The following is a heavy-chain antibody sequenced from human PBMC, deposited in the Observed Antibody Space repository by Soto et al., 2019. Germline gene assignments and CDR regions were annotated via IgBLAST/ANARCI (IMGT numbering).Heavy chain of an antibody. Sequence: SETLSLTCTVSGGSVSSGSYYWSWIRQPPGKGLEWIGYIYYSGSTNYNPSLKSRVTILVDTSKNQFSLKLSSVTAADTAVYYCARDRGHYDFWSGYPHLYYYYGMDVWGQGTTVTVSS. CDR3: ARDRGHYDFWSGYPHLYYYYGMDV. V-gene: IGHV4-61*01. CDR2: IYYSGST. D-gene: IGHD3-3*01. J-gene: IGHJ6*02. CDR1: GGSVSSGSYY.